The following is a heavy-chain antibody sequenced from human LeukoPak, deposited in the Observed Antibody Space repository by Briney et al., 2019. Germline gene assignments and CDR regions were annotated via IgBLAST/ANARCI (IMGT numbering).Heavy chain of an antibody. CDR2: NNAGNGNT. Sequence: ASVNVSCKASGYTFTSYAMHWVRQAPGQRLEWMGWNNAGNGNTKYSQKFQGRVTITRDTSASTAYMELSSLRSEDTAVYYCARDYYDSSGYYDNWFDPWGQGTLVAVSS. J-gene: IGHJ5*02. CDR1: GYTFTSYA. CDR3: ARDYYDSSGYYDNWFDP. V-gene: IGHV1-3*01. D-gene: IGHD3-22*01.